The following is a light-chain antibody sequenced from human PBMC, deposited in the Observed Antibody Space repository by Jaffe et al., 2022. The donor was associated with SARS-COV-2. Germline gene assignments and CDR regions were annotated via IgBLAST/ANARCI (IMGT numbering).Light chain of an antibody. V-gene: IGLV1-44*01. CDR3: AAWDDSLNGVV. Sequence: QSVLTQSPSASGTPGQRVTISCSGSSSNIGSNTVNWYQHLPGTAPKLLFYSSNQRPSGVPDRFSGSKSGTSASLAISGLQSEDEADYYCAAWDDSLNGVVFGGGTKLTVL. CDR2: SSN. J-gene: IGLJ2*01. CDR1: SSNIGSNT.